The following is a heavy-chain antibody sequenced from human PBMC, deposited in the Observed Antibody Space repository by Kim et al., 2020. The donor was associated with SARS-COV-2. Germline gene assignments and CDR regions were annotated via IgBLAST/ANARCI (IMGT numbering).Heavy chain of an antibody. CDR1: GFTFSNYW. Sequence: GGSLRLSCAASGFTFSNYWMSWVRQAPGKGLEWVANIKRDGSENYYVDSVRGRFTISRDNAKNLLFLQMNSLRGEDTAVYYCTSWGAGYYWGPGILVTVSP. J-gene: IGHJ4*02. D-gene: IGHD7-27*01. V-gene: IGHV3-7*01. CDR3: TSWGAGYY. CDR2: IKRDGSEN.